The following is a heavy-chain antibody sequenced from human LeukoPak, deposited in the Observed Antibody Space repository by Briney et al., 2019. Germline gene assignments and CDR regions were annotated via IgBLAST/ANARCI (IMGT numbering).Heavy chain of an antibody. Sequence: GGSLRLSCAASGFTFSSYWMSWVRQAPGKGLEWVSVISGSADSTYYTDSVKGRFTISRDSSKNTLYLQMNSLRAEDTAVYYCAKAGSRSYYYMDVWGKGTTVTVSS. J-gene: IGHJ6*03. D-gene: IGHD4-17*01. CDR1: GFTFSSYW. V-gene: IGHV3-23*01. CDR3: AKAGSRSYYYMDV. CDR2: ISGSADST.